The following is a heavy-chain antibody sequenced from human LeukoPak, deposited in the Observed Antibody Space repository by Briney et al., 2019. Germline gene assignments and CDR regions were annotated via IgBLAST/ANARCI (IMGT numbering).Heavy chain of an antibody. J-gene: IGHJ4*02. CDR1: GGSISSYY. D-gene: IGHD2-21*01. V-gene: IGHV4-59*01. CDR2: IYYSGIT. CDR3: ARGDTIPLYYFGY. Sequence: SETLSLTCSVSGGSISSYYWGWIRQPPGKGLEWVGDIYYSGITNDNPSLKSRVTISVDTSKNQFSLKLSSVTAADTAVYYCARGDTIPLYYFGYWGQGTLVTVSS.